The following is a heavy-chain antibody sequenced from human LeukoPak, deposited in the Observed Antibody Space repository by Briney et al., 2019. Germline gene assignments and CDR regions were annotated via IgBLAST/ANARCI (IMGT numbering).Heavy chain of an antibody. J-gene: IGHJ3*02. D-gene: IGHD3-10*01. CDR3: ARVSTMVRGVIHAFDI. V-gene: IGHV1-69*05. CDR1: GGTFSSYA. CDR2: IIPIFGTA. Sequence: SVKVSCKASGGTFSSYAISWVRQAPGQGLEWMGGIIPIFGTANYAQKFQGRVTITTDESTSTAYMELSSLRSEDTAVYYCARVSTMVRGVIHAFDIWGQGTMVTVSS.